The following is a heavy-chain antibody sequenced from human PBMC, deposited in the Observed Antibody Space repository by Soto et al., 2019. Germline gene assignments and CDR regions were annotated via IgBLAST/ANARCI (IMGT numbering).Heavy chain of an antibody. D-gene: IGHD4-17*01. CDR3: ATAGGYYPFYWYFDL. Sequence: QVQLVESGGGVVQPGRSLRLSCSASGISLSTYAMHWVRQAPGKGLEWVATIYHDGGNKFYAESVKGRFTLSRDNSKNTLYLQMNSRRAEDTAVYYCATAGGYYPFYWYFDLWGRGTLVTVSS. V-gene: IGHV3-33*01. CDR2: IYHDGGNK. J-gene: IGHJ2*01. CDR1: GISLSTYA.